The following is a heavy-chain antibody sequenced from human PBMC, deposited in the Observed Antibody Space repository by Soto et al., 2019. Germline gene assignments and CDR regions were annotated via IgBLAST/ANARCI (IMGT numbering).Heavy chain of an antibody. CDR2: IYYSGST. CDR1: GGSISSGDYY. V-gene: IGHV4-30-4*01. D-gene: IGHD3-22*01. CDR3: ARSPSSGYYRLDY. J-gene: IGHJ4*02. Sequence: SETRSLTCTVSGGSISSGDYYWSWIRQPPGKGLEWIGYIYYSGSTYYNPSLKSRVTISVDTSKNQFSLKLSSVTAADTAVYYCARSPSSGYYRLDYWGQGTLVTVSS.